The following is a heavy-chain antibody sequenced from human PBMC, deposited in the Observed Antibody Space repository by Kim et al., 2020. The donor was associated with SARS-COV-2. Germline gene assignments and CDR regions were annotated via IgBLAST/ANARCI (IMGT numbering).Heavy chain of an antibody. D-gene: IGHD3-10*01. CDR2: INAGNGNT. CDR1: GYTFTSYA. CDR3: ARGGNSYGSGSYYRGWFDP. J-gene: IGHJ5*02. Sequence: ASVKVSCKASGYTFTSYAMHCVLQAPLQILEWMGWINAGNGNTKYSQKFQGRVTITRDTSASTAYMELSSLRSEDTAVYYCARGGNSYGSGSYYRGWFDPWGQGTLVTVSS. V-gene: IGHV1-3*01.